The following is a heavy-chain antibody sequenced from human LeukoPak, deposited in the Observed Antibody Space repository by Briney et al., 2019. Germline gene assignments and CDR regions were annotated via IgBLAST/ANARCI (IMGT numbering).Heavy chain of an antibody. CDR1: GGSFSGYY. V-gene: IGHV4-34*01. D-gene: IGHD2-2*01. CDR2: INHSGST. J-gene: IGHJ5*02. CDR3: ARVIPYIVVVPAAMGWFDP. Sequence: PSETLSLTCAVYGGSFSGYYWSWICQPPGKGLEWIGEINHSGSTNYNPSLKSRVTISVDTSKNQFSLKLSSVTAADTAVYYCARVIPYIVVVPAAMGWFDPWGQGTLVTVSS.